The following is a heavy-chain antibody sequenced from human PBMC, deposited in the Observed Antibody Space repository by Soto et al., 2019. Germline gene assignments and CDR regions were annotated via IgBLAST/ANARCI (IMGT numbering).Heavy chain of an antibody. Sequence: GESLKISCKGSGYSFTSYWIGWVRQMPGKGLEWMGIIYPGDSDTRYSPSFQGQVTISADKSISTAYLQWSSLKASDTAMYYCARHLGYCSSTSCYRPYYYYYMDVWGKGTTVTGSS. D-gene: IGHD2-2*01. CDR3: ARHLGYCSSTSCYRPYYYYYMDV. CDR2: IYPGDSDT. V-gene: IGHV5-51*01. J-gene: IGHJ6*03. CDR1: GYSFTSYW.